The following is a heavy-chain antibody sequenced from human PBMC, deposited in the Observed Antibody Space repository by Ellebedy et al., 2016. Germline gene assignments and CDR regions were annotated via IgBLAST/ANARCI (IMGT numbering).Heavy chain of an antibody. D-gene: IGHD3-10*01. CDR3: AKTSGWGYGEN. V-gene: IGHV1-18*04. Sequence: ASAKVSCXASGYTFTTFSITWVRQLPGQGLEWMGFVNTFSGNTKFAQKFQGRVSMTTDSSTHTAYMDLRSLRSDDTAMYYCAKTSGWGYGENWGQGTLVTVSS. CDR2: VNTFSGNT. J-gene: IGHJ4*02. CDR1: GYTFTTFS.